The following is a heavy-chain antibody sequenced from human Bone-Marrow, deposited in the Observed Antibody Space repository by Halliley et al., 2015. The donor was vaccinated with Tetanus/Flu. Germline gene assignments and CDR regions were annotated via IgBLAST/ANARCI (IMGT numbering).Heavy chain of an antibody. V-gene: IGHV4-59*02. D-gene: IGHD3-16*02. J-gene: IGHJ4*02. Sequence: TLSLTCTVSGGFDSTYYWSWIRQPPGKGLEWIGYINYSGSTNYNPSLKSRVTISEDTSKNQFSLKLSSVTAADTAVYYCAREDYDYVWGSYLHYRGQGTLVTVSS. CDR3: AREDYDYVWGSYLHY. CDR1: GGFDSTYY. CDR2: INYSGST.